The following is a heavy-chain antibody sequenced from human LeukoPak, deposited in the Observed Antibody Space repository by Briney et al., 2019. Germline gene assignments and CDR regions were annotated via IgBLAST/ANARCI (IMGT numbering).Heavy chain of an antibody. D-gene: IGHD5-24*01. CDR3: ARRDMATNTPFDY. Sequence: GESLKISCKGSGFTFNNFWIGWVRQMPGKGLEWMGIIYPDDSDTRYSPSFQGQVTISADKSISTAYLQWSSLKASDTAMYYCARRDMATNTPFDYWGQGTLVTVSS. CDR1: GFTFNNFW. CDR2: IYPDDSDT. V-gene: IGHV5-51*01. J-gene: IGHJ4*02.